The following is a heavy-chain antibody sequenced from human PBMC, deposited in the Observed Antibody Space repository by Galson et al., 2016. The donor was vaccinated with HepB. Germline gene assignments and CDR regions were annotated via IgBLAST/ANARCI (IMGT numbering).Heavy chain of an antibody. Sequence: SLRLSCAASGFTFSSYIMNWVRQAPGKGLEWVSSISSSSSYIYYADSVKGRFTISRDNAKNSLYLQMNSLRAEDTAVYYCARGGYCSSTSCYDNYFDYWGQGTLVTVSS. CDR2: ISSSSSYI. V-gene: IGHV3-21*01. CDR1: GFTFSSYI. D-gene: IGHD2-2*01. CDR3: ARGGYCSSTSCYDNYFDY. J-gene: IGHJ4*02.